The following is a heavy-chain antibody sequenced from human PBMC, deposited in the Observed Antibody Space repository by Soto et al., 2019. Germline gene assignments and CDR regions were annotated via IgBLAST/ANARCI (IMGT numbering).Heavy chain of an antibody. J-gene: IGHJ4*02. CDR3: VGGQYYFDY. D-gene: IGHD3-10*01. Sequence: QVQLVESGGGVVQPGRSLRLSCAASGFPFTTYGMHWVREGPGKGLEWVAVISYDGTNKYYAHSVKGRFTISRDNSKNTLYLQMNSVRPEDTALYYCVGGQYYFDYRGQGTLVTVSS. CDR2: ISYDGTNK. CDR1: GFPFTTYG. V-gene: IGHV3-30*03.